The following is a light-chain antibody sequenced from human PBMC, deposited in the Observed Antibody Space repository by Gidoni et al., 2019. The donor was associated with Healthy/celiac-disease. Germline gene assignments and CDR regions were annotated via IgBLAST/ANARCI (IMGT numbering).Light chain of an antibody. CDR3: NSRDSSGSVV. Sequence: SSELTQDPAVSVAFGQTVRITCQGDSLRSYYASWYQQKPGKAPVLVIYGKNNRPSGIPDRFSGSSSGNTASLTITGAQEEDEADYYCNSRDSSGSVVFGGGTKLTVL. V-gene: IGLV3-19*01. CDR1: SLRSYY. CDR2: GKN. J-gene: IGLJ2*01.